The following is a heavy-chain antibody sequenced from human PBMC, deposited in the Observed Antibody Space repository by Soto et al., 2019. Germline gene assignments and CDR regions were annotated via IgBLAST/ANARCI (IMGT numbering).Heavy chain of an antibody. J-gene: IGHJ6*02. CDR3: VKEIYAQLWLEYYGMDF. Sequence: QVQLVEYGGGVVQPGRSLRLSCAASGFTFSRYGIHWVRQAPGKVLELVAIISYDGTDKYYADSVKGCFTSSKDNSKKTLYLQMCSLGREDTAVYYCVKEIYAQLWLEYYGMDFCCQVTAVTV. CDR2: ISYDGTDK. CDR1: GFTFSRYG. D-gene: IGHD5-18*01. V-gene: IGHV3-30*18.